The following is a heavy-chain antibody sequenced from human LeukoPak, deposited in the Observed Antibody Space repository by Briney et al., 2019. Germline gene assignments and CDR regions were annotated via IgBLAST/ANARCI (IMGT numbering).Heavy chain of an antibody. Sequence: SETLSLTCTVSGGSVSSISSYWSWIRQPPGKGLEWIGYIYYTGSTNYNPSLKSRVTISVDTSKSQFSLRLTSVTAADTAVYYCARAKAAAGIDYFDYWGQGTLVTVSS. D-gene: IGHD6-13*01. J-gene: IGHJ4*02. CDR2: IYYTGST. V-gene: IGHV4-61*01. CDR3: ARAKAAAGIDYFDY. CDR1: GGSVSSISSY.